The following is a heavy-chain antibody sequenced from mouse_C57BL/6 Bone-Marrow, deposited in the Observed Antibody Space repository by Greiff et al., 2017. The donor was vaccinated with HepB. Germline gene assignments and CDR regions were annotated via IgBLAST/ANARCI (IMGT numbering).Heavy chain of an antibody. J-gene: IGHJ2*01. CDR1: GYAFTNYL. V-gene: IGHV1-54*01. D-gene: IGHD1-1*01. CDR2: INPGSGGT. Sequence: VQLQQSGAELVRPGTSVKVSCKASGYAFTNYLIEWVKQRPGQGLEWIGVINPGSGGTNYNEKFKGKATLTADKSSSTAYMQLSSLTNEDSAVYYCTRTHYGSSSCYWGQGTTLTVSS. CDR3: TRTHYGSSSCY.